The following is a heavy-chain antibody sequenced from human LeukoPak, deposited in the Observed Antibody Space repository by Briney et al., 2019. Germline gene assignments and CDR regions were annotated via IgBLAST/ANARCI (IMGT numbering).Heavy chain of an antibody. D-gene: IGHD3-22*01. J-gene: IGHJ4*02. CDR2: INHSGST. CDR1: GGSFSGFY. V-gene: IGHV4-34*01. Sequence: SETLSLTCSFYGGSFSGFYWSWIRQPPGKGLDWIGEINHSGSTNYNPSLKSRVTISADTSENQFSLKLSSVTAADTAVYYCARGPPRDFDINGFYYNYWGQGTLVTVSS. CDR3: ARGPPRDFDINGFYYNY.